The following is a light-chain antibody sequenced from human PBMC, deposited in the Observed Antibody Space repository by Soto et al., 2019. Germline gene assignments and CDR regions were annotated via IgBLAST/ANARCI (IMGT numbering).Light chain of an antibody. CDR3: HQADSFPIT. CDR1: QSISSW. J-gene: IGKJ5*01. CDR2: KAS. Sequence: DIQMTQSPSTLSASVGERVTITCRASQSISSWLAWYQQKPGKAPKLLIYKASSLESGVPSRFSGSGSGTEFTLTISSLQPDDFATYYCHQADSFPITFGQGTRLEIK. V-gene: IGKV1-5*03.